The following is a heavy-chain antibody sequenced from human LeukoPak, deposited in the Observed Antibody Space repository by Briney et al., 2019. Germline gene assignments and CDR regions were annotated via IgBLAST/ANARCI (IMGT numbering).Heavy chain of an antibody. CDR3: ATLRQSYDILTGWRGDAFDI. J-gene: IGHJ3*02. CDR2: FDPEDGET. D-gene: IGHD3-9*01. CDR1: GYTLTELS. Sequence: ASVKVSCKVSGYTLTELSMHWVRQAPGKGLEWMGGFDPEDGETIYAQKFQGRVTMTEDTSTDTAYMELSSLRSEDTAVYYCATLRQSYDILTGWRGDAFDIWGQGTMVTVSS. V-gene: IGHV1-24*01.